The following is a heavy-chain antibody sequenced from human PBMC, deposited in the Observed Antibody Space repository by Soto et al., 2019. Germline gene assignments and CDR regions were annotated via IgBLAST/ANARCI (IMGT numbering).Heavy chain of an antibody. Sequence: QLQLQESGSGLVKPSQTLSLTCAVSGGSISSGGYSWSWIRQPPGKGLEWIGYIYHSGSTYYNPSVKGRVTISVGSSKSQFALKVSSVAAADTAVYYCARGALLWFGESTMGWFDPWGQGTLVTVSS. CDR2: IYHSGST. D-gene: IGHD3-10*01. CDR1: GGSISSGGYS. J-gene: IGHJ5*02. V-gene: IGHV4-30-2*01. CDR3: ARGALLWFGESTMGWFDP.